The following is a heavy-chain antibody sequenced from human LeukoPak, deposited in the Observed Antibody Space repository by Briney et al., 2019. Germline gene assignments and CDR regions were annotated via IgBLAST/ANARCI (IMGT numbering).Heavy chain of an antibody. Sequence: GGSLRLSCAASGFTFSSYAMSWVRQAPGKGLERVSAISGSGGSTYYADSVKGRFTISRDNSKNTLYLQMNSLRAEDTAVYYCAKGEEYSSGWYGYFDYWGQGTLVTVSS. J-gene: IGHJ4*02. V-gene: IGHV3-23*01. CDR3: AKGEEYSSGWYGYFDY. CDR2: ISGSGGST. CDR1: GFTFSSYA. D-gene: IGHD6-19*01.